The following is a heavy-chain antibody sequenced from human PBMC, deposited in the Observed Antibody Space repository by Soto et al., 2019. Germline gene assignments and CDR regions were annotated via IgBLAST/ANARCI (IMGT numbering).Heavy chain of an antibody. CDR2: ISGSGGST. CDR3: ARDQLLEPRYYYYGMDV. V-gene: IGHV3-23*01. Sequence: GGSLRLSCAASGFTFSSYAMSWVRQAPGKGLEWVSAISGSGGSTYYADSVKGRFTISRDNSKNTLYLQMNSLRAEDTAVYYCARDQLLEPRYYYYGMDVWGQGTTVTVSS. J-gene: IGHJ6*02. CDR1: GFTFSSYA. D-gene: IGHD1-1*01.